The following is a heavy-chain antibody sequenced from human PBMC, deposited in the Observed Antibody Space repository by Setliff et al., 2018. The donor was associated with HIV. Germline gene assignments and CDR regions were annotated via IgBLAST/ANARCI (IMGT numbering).Heavy chain of an antibody. CDR3: VTGVGTSSVDY. D-gene: IGHD3-22*01. V-gene: IGHV3-15*01. J-gene: IGHJ4*02. CDR2: IKTKTQRGTT. Sequence: GESLKISCAASGFTFSNSWMTWVRQAPGKGLEWVGRIKTKTQRGTTDYAAPAKGRFIISRDDSKNTLYLQMNSLRSEDTAAYYCVTGVGTSSVDYWGQGTMVTVSS. CDR1: GFTFSNSW.